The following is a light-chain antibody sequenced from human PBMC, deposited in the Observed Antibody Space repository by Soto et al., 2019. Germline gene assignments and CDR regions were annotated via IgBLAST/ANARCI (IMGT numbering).Light chain of an antibody. J-gene: IGLJ3*02. V-gene: IGLV2-8*01. CDR1: KSDIGVYDF. CDR2: EVV. CDR3: GTWDTSLSVWV. Sequence: QSVLTQPPSASGSPGQSVTISCTGTKSDIGVYDFVSWYQHHPGKAPRLIIYEVVQRPSGVPDRFSGSKSGNTASLTVSGLQAADEADYFCGTWDTSLSVWVFGGGTKVTVL.